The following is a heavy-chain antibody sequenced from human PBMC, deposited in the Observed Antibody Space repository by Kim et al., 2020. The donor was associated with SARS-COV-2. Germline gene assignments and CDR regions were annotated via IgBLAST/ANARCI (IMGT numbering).Heavy chain of an antibody. D-gene: IGHD3-10*01. CDR3: AKGIRGYYGMDV. CDR1: GFTFNSYT. V-gene: IGHV3-23*01. J-gene: IGHJ6*02. Sequence: GGSLRLSCAASGFTFNSYTMSWVRQAPGKGLEWVSALSVSGGSTYYADSVKGRFTISRDNSKNTLYLQVNSLRAEDTAVYYCAKGIRGYYGMDVWGQGTTVTVSS. CDR2: LSVSGGST.